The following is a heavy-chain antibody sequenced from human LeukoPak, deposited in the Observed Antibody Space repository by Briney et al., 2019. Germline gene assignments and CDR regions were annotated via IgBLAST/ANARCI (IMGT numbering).Heavy chain of an antibody. J-gene: IGHJ4*02. CDR3: ARVVVFMATVSHFDL. D-gene: IGHD4-17*01. CDR2: IFYSGST. CDR1: GGSISSGGYY. Sequence: SQTLSLTCTVSGGSISSGGYYWSWIRQHPGKGLEWIGYIFYSGSTFYNPSLKSRVIISVDTSKNEFSLRLKSVTAADTAVYYCARVVVFMATVSHFDLWGQGTLVTVSS. V-gene: IGHV4-31*03.